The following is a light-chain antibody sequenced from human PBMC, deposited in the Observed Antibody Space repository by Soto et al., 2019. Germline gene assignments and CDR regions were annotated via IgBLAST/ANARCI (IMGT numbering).Light chain of an antibody. J-gene: IGLJ1*01. CDR1: SSDVGGYNY. CDR2: EVS. Sequence: SALTQPASVSGSPGQSITISCTGTSSDVGGYNYVSWYQQHPGKAPKLMIYEVSNRPSGVSNRFSGSKSGNTASLTISGLPAEDEADYYCSSYTSSSTPYVFGTGTKLTVL. CDR3: SSYTSSSTPYV. V-gene: IGLV2-14*01.